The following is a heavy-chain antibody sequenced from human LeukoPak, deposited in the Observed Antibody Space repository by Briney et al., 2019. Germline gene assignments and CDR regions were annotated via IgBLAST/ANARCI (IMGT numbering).Heavy chain of an antibody. CDR3: ARDGDFHDSDGYSFDY. CDR1: NYSITSGYF. J-gene: IGHJ4*02. V-gene: IGHV4-38-2*02. CDR2: IYHSGTT. Sequence: SETLSLTCAVSNYSITSGYFWGWIRQPPGKGLEWIASIYHSGTTYYNPSLRNRVTLFVDTSKNQFSLKLTSLTAADTAVYYCARDGDFHDSDGYSFDYWRQGTLVTVSS. D-gene: IGHD3-22*01.